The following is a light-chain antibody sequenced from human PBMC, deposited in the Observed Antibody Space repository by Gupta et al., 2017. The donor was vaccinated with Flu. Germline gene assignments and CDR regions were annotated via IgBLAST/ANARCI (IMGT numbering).Light chain of an antibody. CDR2: DNN. J-gene: IGLJ1*01. Sequence: VTISCSGRSSNVGSSAVNFYHHLPGTPPNLLLYDNNKRRSGGPARFSGSKSGTSAALAISGLQAEEEADYYCEAWDDSRNGNYVFGTGTEVTVL. CDR1: SSNVGSSA. V-gene: IGLV1-44*01. CDR3: EAWDDSRNGNYV.